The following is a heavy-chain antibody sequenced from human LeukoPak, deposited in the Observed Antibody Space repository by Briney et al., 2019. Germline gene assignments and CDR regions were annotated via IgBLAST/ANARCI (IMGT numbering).Heavy chain of an antibody. CDR2: IWYDGRNK. CDR3: TRVLRSGYGMDV. CDR1: GLAFSGYG. Sequence: PGTSLRLSCAASGLAFSGYGMVWVRQAPGKGLEWVALIWYDGRNKYCADSVKGRFTVSRDNPKNTLYLQMNSLRVEDTAVYYCTRVLRSGYGMDVWGQGTTVTVSS. V-gene: IGHV3-33*01. J-gene: IGHJ6*02.